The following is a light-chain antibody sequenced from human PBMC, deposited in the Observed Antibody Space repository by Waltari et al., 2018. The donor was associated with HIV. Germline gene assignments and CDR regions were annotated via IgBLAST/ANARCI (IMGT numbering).Light chain of an antibody. CDR2: AAS. J-gene: IGKJ1*01. CDR3: QQSYSTPPWT. CDR1: QSISSY. V-gene: IGKV1-39*01. Sequence: DIQMTQSPSSLSASVGDRVTITCRASQSISSYLNWYQQKPGKAPKLLIYAASSLQSGVPSRFSGSGSGTDFTLTISSLHPEDFATDYCQQSYSTPPWTFGQGTKVEIK.